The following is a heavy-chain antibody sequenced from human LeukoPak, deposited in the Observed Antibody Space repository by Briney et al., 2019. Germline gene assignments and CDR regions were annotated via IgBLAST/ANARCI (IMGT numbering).Heavy chain of an antibody. V-gene: IGHV5-51*01. CDR2: IYPGDSET. Sequence: GESLKISCKASGYSFVSHWIVWVRHMPGKGLEWLGIIYPGDSETRYSPSFQGQVTISADKSISIAYLQWNSLRASDTAMYYCARRPSYDFWSGYYGVDGLDIWGQGTMVTVSS. CDR1: GYSFVSHW. J-gene: IGHJ3*02. D-gene: IGHD3-3*01. CDR3: ARRPSYDFWSGYYGVDGLDI.